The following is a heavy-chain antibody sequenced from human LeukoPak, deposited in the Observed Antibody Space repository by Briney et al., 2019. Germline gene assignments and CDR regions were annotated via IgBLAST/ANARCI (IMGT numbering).Heavy chain of an antibody. Sequence: SQTLSLTCTVSGGSISSSSYYWGWIRQPPGKGLEWIGSIYYSGSTYYNPSLKSRVTISVDTSKNQLSLKLTSVTAADTAVYYCARELITKADALDIWGQGTMVTVSS. CDR1: GGSISSSSYY. J-gene: IGHJ3*02. V-gene: IGHV4-39*07. CDR3: ARELITKADALDI. D-gene: IGHD1-20*01. CDR2: IYYSGST.